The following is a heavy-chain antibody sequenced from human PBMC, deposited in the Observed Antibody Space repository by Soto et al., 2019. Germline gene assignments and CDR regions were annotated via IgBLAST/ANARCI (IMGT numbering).Heavy chain of an antibody. J-gene: IGHJ4*02. V-gene: IGHV1-69*06. CDR2: IIPIFGTA. CDR1: GGTFSSYA. D-gene: IGHD6-6*01. CDR3: ARGLSIAAHEGYFDY. Sequence: QVQLVQSGAEVKKPGYSVKVSCKASGGTFSSYAISWVRQAPGHGLEWMGGIIPIFGTANYAQKFQGRVTITADKSTSTAYMELSSLRSDDTAVYYCARGLSIAAHEGYFDYGGQGPLVTVSS.